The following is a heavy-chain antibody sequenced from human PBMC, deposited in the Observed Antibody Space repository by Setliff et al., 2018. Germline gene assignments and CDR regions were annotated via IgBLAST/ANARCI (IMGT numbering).Heavy chain of an antibody. Sequence: ASVKVSCKASGYTFTGYYMHWVRQAPGQGLEWMGIINPSGGSTSYAQKFQGRVTMTRDTSTSTVYMELSSLRSEDTAVYYCARVSGPLTLDGPVDIVARGLDALDIWGQGTIVTVSS. CDR1: GYTFTGYY. V-gene: IGHV1-46*01. CDR2: INPSGGST. D-gene: IGHD5-12*01. J-gene: IGHJ3*02. CDR3: ARVSGPLTLDGPVDIVARGLDALDI.